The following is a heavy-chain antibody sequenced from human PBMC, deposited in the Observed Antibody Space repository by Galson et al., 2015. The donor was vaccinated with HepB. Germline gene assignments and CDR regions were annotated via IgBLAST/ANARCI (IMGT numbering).Heavy chain of an antibody. Sequence: SLRLSCAASGFTFSGSAMHWVRRTSGKGLEWVGRIGSNANNYATAYAASVKGRFTISRDDSKNTAFLQMNSLKIEDTAVYYCTRLEDLSGYSSAWGQGTLVTVSS. CDR1: GFTFSGSA. V-gene: IGHV3-73*01. J-gene: IGHJ5*02. D-gene: IGHD6-25*01. CDR2: IGSNANNYAT. CDR3: TRLEDLSGYSSA.